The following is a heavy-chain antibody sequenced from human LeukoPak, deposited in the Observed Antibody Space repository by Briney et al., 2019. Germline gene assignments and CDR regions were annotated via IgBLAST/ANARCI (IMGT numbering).Heavy chain of an antibody. V-gene: IGHV3-20*04. J-gene: IGHJ4*02. CDR1: GFTIDDYG. CDR3: ARDLTYYYDSSGYTLDY. D-gene: IGHD3-22*01. Sequence: AGSLRLSCAASGFTIDDYGVSWVRQAPGKGLEWVAGINWNGGSTGYAASVKGRFTISRDNAKNSLYLQRNSLRAEDTALYYCARDLTYYYDSSGYTLDYWGQGTLVTVSS. CDR2: INWNGGST.